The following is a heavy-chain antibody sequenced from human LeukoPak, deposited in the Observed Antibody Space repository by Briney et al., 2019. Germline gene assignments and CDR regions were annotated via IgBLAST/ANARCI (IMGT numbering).Heavy chain of an antibody. V-gene: IGHV3-21*01. D-gene: IGHD3-10*01. J-gene: IGHJ6*04. CDR2: ISSNSSYM. CDR3: ARDKPSTVILWSGMDV. Sequence: GGSLRLSCAASGFSFSTYSMNWVRQAPGKGLEWVSSISSNSSYMYYGDSMKGRFTISRDNAKNSLYLQMNSLRVEDTAVYYCARDKPSTVILWSGMDVWGKGTTVTVSS. CDR1: GFSFSTYS.